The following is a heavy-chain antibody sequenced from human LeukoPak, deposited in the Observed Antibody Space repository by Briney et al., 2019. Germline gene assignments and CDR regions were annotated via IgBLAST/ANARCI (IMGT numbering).Heavy chain of an antibody. CDR2: IYSGGST. CDR1: GFTVSSNY. CDR3: AKYGLYYYDSSGYYLDY. D-gene: IGHD3-22*01. V-gene: IGHV3-66*01. Sequence: GGSLRLSCAASGFTVSSNYMSWVRQAPGKGLEWVSVIYSGGSTYYADSVKGRFTISRDNSKNTLYLQMNSLRAEDTAVYYCAKYGLYYYDSSGYYLDYWGQGTLVTVSS. J-gene: IGHJ4*02.